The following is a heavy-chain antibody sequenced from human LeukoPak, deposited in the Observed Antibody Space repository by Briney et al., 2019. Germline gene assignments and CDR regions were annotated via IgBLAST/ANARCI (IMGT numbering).Heavy chain of an antibody. CDR2: ISYDGSNK. V-gene: IGHV3-30*18. CDR1: GFTFSSYG. CDR3: AKDFGGSYSCFDY. D-gene: IGHD1-26*01. Sequence: GRSLRLSCAASGFTFSSYGMHWVRQAPGKGLEWVAVISYDGSNKYYADSVKGRFTISRDSSKNTLYLQMNSLRAEDTAVYHCAKDFGGSYSCFDYWGQGTLVTVSS. J-gene: IGHJ4*02.